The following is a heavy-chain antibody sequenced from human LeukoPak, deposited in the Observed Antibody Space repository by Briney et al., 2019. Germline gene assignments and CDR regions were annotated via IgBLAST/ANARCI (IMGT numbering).Heavy chain of an antibody. D-gene: IGHD6-13*01. Sequence: SETLSLTCTVSGGSISSSSYYWGWIRQPPGKGLEWIGSIYYSGSTYYNPSLKSRVTISVDTSKNQFSLKLSSVTAADTAVYYCARYSSSCYEVSQDAFDIRGQGTMVTVSS. V-gene: IGHV4-39*07. CDR3: ARYSSSCYEVSQDAFDI. J-gene: IGHJ3*02. CDR1: GGSISSSSYY. CDR2: IYYSGST.